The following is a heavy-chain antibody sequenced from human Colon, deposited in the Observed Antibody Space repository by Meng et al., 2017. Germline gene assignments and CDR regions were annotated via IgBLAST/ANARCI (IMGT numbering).Heavy chain of an antibody. CDR3: ASAGKGYCSGGSCYPNPYFDY. CDR1: GGSISSGSYY. D-gene: IGHD2-15*01. CDR2: IYTSGST. V-gene: IGHV4-61*02. J-gene: IGHJ4*02. Sequence: SETLSLTCTVSGGSISSGSYYWSWIRQPAGKGREWIGRIYTSGSTNYNPSLKSRVTISVDTSKNQFSLKLSSVTAADTAVYYCASAGKGYCSGGSCYPNPYFDYWGQGTLVTVSS.